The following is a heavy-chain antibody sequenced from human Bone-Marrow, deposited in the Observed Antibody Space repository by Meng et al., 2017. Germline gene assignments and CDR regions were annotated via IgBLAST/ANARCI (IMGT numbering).Heavy chain of an antibody. Sequence: QVTVKPLGEGLLKPSGTLSLTCAVYGGSFSGYYWSWIRQPPGKGLEWIGEINHSGSTNYNPSLKSRVTISVDTSKNQFSLKLSSVTAADTAVYYCARGRVTTVTTPNWYFDLWGRGTLVTVSS. J-gene: IGHJ2*01. V-gene: IGHV4-34*01. CDR1: GGSFSGYY. CDR2: INHSGST. D-gene: IGHD4-17*01. CDR3: ARGRVTTVTTPNWYFDL.